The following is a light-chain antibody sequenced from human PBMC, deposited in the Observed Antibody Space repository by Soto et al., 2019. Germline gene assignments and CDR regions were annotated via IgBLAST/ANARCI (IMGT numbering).Light chain of an antibody. CDR1: QSVNNN. CDR2: DTS. Sequence: EVVMTQSPALLSVSPGERVTLSCRASQSVNNNLAWYQQQPGQAPRLLIYDTSSRATGVPGRFSGSGSGTEFTLTISSLKAEDFAVYYCQQYNDRPPLTFGGGTKVEI. V-gene: IGKV3-15*01. CDR3: QQYNDRPPLT. J-gene: IGKJ4*01.